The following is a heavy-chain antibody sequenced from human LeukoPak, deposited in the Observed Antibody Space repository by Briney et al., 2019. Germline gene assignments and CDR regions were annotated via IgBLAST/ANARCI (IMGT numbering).Heavy chain of an antibody. CDR2: IKQDGSEK. J-gene: IGHJ4*02. D-gene: IGHD4-11*01. CDR1: GFTFSSYA. CDR3: ARGADYSPTDFDY. V-gene: IGHV3-7*01. Sequence: GGSLRLSCAASGFTFSSYAMSWVRQAPGKGLEWVANIKQDGSEKYYVDSVKGRFTISRDNAKNSLYLQMNSLRAEDTAVYYCARGADYSPTDFDYWGQGTLVTVSS.